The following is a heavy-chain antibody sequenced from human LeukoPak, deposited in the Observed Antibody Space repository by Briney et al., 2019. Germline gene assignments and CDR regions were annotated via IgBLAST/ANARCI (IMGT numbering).Heavy chain of an antibody. Sequence: GASVKVSCKASGGTFSSYAISWVRQAPGQGLEWMGRIIPILGIANYAQKFQGRVTITADKSTSTAYMELSSLRSEDTAVYYCARDLEEYSYGFVGMDVWGQGTTVTVSS. J-gene: IGHJ6*02. D-gene: IGHD5-18*01. CDR2: IIPILGIA. CDR3: ARDLEEYSYGFVGMDV. CDR1: GGTFSSYA. V-gene: IGHV1-69*04.